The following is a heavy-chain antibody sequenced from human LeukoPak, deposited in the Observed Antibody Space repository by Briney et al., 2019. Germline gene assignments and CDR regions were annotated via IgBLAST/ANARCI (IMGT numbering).Heavy chain of an antibody. CDR2: IYYSGST. CDR1: GGSISSSSYY. J-gene: IGHJ3*02. V-gene: IGHV4-39*01. CDR3: ARPYSAHAFDI. D-gene: IGHD3-16*01. Sequence: SETLSLTRTVSGGSISSSSYYWGWIRQPPGKGLEWIGSIYYSGSTYYNPSLKSRVTISVDTSKNQFSLKLSSVTAAHTAVYYCARPYSAHAFDIWGQGTMVTVSS.